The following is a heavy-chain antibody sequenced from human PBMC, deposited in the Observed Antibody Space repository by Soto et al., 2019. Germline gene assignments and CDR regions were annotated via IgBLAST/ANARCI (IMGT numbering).Heavy chain of an antibody. CDR3: ARGRRTGEDYYYYYMDV. V-gene: IGHV1-18*01. Sequence: ASVKVSCKASGYTFTSYGISWVRQAPGQGLEWMGWISAYNGNTNYAQKLQGRVTMTTDTSTSTAYMELRSLRSDDTAVYYCARGRRTGEDYYYYYMDVWGKGTTVTVSS. D-gene: IGHD7-27*01. CDR1: GYTFTSYG. J-gene: IGHJ6*03. CDR2: ISAYNGNT.